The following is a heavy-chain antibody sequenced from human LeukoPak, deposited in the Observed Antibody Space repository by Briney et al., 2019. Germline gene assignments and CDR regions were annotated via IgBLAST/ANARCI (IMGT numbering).Heavy chain of an antibody. J-gene: IGHJ6*04. CDR3: SRARGELTSYPYYYYGMDV. CDR1: GFTFSSYG. Sequence: PGRSLRLSCAASGFTFSSYGMHWVRQAPGKGLEWVAVISFDGSNKYYADSVKGRFTIPRDNSKNTLYLQMNSLRAEDTAVYYCSRARGELTSYPYYYYGMDVWGKGTTVTVFS. D-gene: IGHD3-16*01. CDR2: ISFDGSNK. V-gene: IGHV3-30*03.